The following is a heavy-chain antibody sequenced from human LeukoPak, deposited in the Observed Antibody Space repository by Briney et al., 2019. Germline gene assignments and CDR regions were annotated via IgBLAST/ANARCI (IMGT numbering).Heavy chain of an antibody. Sequence: SETLSLTCTVSSGSISSYYWSWIRQPPGKGLEWIGYIYYSGSTNYNPSLKSRVTISVDTSKNQFSLKLSSVTAADTAVYYCATTQGGGMQQLVHPFDYWGQGTLVTVSS. J-gene: IGHJ4*02. CDR3: ATTQGGGMQQLVHPFDY. D-gene: IGHD6-13*01. CDR1: SGSISSYY. V-gene: IGHV4-59*08. CDR2: IYYSGST.